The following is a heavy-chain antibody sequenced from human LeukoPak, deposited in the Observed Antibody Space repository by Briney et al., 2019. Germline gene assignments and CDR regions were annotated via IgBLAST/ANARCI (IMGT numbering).Heavy chain of an antibody. J-gene: IGHJ6*03. V-gene: IGHV3-7*03. CDR2: IKQDGSEK. Sequence: GGSLRLSCAASGFTFSSYWMSWVRQAPGKGLEWVANIKQDGSEKYYVDSVKGRFTISRDNAKNSLYLQMNSLRAEDTALYYCARYSSGYYYYYYMDVWGKGTTVTVSS. CDR1: GFTFSSYW. CDR3: ARYSSGYYYYYYMDV. D-gene: IGHD3-22*01.